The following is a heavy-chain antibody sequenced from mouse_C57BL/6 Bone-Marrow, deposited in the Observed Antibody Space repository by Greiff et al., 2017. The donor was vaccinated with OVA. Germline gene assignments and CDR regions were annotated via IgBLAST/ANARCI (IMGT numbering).Heavy chain of an antibody. V-gene: IGHV14-4*01. CDR3: TKDELFDY. J-gene: IGHJ2*01. Sequence: VQLQQSGAELVRPGASVKLSCTASGFNIKDDYMHWVKQRPEQGLEWIGWIDPENGDTEYASKFQGKATITADTSSNTAYLQLSSLTSEDTAVYYCTKDELFDYWGQGTTLTVSS. CDR1: GFNIKDDY. CDR2: IDPENGDT.